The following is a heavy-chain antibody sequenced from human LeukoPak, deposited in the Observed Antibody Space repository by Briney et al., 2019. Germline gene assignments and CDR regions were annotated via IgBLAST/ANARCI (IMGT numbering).Heavy chain of an antibody. J-gene: IGHJ5*02. Sequence: QPGGSLRLSCAASGFTFSSYWMSWVRQAPGKGLDWVANIKQDGSEKYYVDSVKGRFTISRDNAKNSLYLQTNSLRAEDTAVYYCARDRVWWRTTVTTSWFDPWGQGTLVTVSS. CDR2: IKQDGSEK. CDR3: ARDRVWWRTTVTTSWFDP. V-gene: IGHV3-7*01. CDR1: GFTFSSYW. D-gene: IGHD4-17*01.